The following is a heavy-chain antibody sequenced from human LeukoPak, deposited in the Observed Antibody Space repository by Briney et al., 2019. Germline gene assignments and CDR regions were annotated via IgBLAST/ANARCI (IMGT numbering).Heavy chain of an antibody. D-gene: IGHD6-13*01. V-gene: IGHV3-30-3*01. J-gene: IGHJ3*02. CDR3: ARGGYSSSWYGASDI. Sequence: RSLXLSCAASGFTFSSYAMHWVRQAPGKGLEWVAVISYDGSNKYYADSVKGRFTISRDNSKNTLYLQMNSLRAEDTAVYYCARGGYSSSWYGASDIWGQGTMVTVSS. CDR1: GFTFSSYA. CDR2: ISYDGSNK.